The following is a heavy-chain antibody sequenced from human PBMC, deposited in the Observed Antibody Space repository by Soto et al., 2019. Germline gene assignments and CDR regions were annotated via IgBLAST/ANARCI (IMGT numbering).Heavy chain of an antibody. CDR3: ARGIGGRGGYYYYGMDV. CDR1: GFTFSSYA. D-gene: IGHD3-10*01. CDR2: MSYDGSNK. J-gene: IGHJ6*02. V-gene: IGHV3-30-3*01. Sequence: QVQLVESGGDVVQPWRSLRLSCAASGFTFSSYAMNWVRQAPGKGLEWVAVMSYDGSNKHCADSVMGRFTISRDNSKNTLYLQMNSLRAEDTAVYYCARGIGGRGGYYYYGMDVWGQGTTVTVSS.